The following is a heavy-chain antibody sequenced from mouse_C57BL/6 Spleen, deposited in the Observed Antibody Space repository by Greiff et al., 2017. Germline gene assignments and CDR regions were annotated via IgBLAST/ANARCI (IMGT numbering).Heavy chain of an antibody. V-gene: IGHV2-5*01. D-gene: IGHD2-4*01. CDR2: IWRGGST. J-gene: IGHJ4*01. CDR1: GFSLTSYG. CDR3: AKGMITRAMDY. Sequence: VKVVESGPGLVQPSQSLSITCTVSGFSLTSYGVHWVRQSPGQGLEWLGVIWRGGSTAYNAAFMSRLSITKDNSKSQVFFKMNSLQADDTAIYYCAKGMITRAMDYWGQGTSVTVSS.